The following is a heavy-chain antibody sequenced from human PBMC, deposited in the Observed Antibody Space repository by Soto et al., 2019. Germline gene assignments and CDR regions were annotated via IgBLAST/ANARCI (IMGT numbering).Heavy chain of an antibody. Sequence: QVQLVESGGGVVQPGRSLRLSCAASGFTFSSYGMHWVRQAPGKGLELVAVISYDGSNKYYADSVKGRFTISRDNSKNTLYLQMNSLRAEDTAVYYCAKPQELGLRVRPFDYWGQGTLVTVSS. CDR2: ISYDGSNK. CDR1: GFTFSSYG. CDR3: AKPQELGLRVRPFDY. V-gene: IGHV3-30*18. D-gene: IGHD5-12*01. J-gene: IGHJ4*02.